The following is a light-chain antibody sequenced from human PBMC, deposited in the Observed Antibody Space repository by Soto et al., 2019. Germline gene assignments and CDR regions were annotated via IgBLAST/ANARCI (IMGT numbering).Light chain of an antibody. CDR3: RKWGTAMVV. V-gene: IGLV4-69*01. CDR1: TRHRSNA. J-gene: IGLJ2*01. Sequence: QAVVTQSPSASASLGASVKLTCTLSTRHRSNAIAWHQHQPEESPRYLMTLNPNGTPRKGAAIPDRFSGSSSVAELYLTISRLQSEDEADCDCRKWGTAMVVFGGGTKLTVL. CDR2: LNPNGTP.